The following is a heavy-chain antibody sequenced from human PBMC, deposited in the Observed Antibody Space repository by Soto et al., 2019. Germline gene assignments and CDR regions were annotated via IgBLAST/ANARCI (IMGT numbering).Heavy chain of an antibody. CDR3: ARGSSSSWVYYDLASY. Sequence: SVKVSCKASGGTFSSYAISWVRQAPGQGLEWMGGIIPIFGTANYAQKLQGRVTMTTDTSTSTAYMELRSLRSDDTAVYYCARGSSSSWVYYDLASYWGQGTLVTVSS. CDR1: GGTFSSYA. CDR2: IIPIFGTA. D-gene: IGHD3-22*01. V-gene: IGHV1-69*05. J-gene: IGHJ4*02.